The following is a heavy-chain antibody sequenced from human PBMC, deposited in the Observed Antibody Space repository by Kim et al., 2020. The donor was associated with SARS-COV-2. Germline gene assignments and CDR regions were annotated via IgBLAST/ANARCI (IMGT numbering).Heavy chain of an antibody. CDR3: AREGERFGELFNWFDP. Sequence: SVTGQITISRDNAKNSLYLQMNSVRAEDTAVYYCAREGERFGELFNWFDPWGQGTLVTVSS. D-gene: IGHD3-10*01. J-gene: IGHJ5*02. V-gene: IGHV3-21*01.